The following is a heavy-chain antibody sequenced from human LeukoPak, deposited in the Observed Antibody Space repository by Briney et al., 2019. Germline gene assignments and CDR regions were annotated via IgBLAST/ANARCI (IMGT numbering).Heavy chain of an antibody. CDR1: GYTFTSYD. V-gene: IGHV1-8*03. J-gene: IGHJ5*02. Sequence: ASVKVSCKASGYTFTSYDINWVRQATGQGLEWMGWMNPNSGNTGYAQKFQGRVTITRNTSISTAYMELSSLRSEDTAVYYCARFRSDRAPRGFDPWGQGTLATVSS. CDR3: ARFRSDRAPRGFDP. CDR2: MNPNSGNT. D-gene: IGHD3-10*01.